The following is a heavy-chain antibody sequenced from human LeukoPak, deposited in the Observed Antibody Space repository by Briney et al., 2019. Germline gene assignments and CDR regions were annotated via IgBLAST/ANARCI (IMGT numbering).Heavy chain of an antibody. J-gene: IGHJ6*03. CDR1: VDSISNTY. V-gene: IGHV4-4*07. CDR3: ARCLNTYYYDNSGYSPEHYYMDV. CDR2: IYISGSS. Sequence: PSETLSLTCTVSVDSISNTYWCWVWHPPRTGPGCVGPIYISGSSNYNPSLKSRITMSVDTSKNQFSLKLSSVTAADTAVYYCARCLNTYYYDNSGYSPEHYYMDVWGKGTTVIVSS. D-gene: IGHD3-22*01.